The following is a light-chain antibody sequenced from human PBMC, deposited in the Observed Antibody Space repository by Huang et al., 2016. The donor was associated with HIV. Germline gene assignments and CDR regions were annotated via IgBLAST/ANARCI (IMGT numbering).Light chain of an antibody. CDR3: QQYNSWPPSIT. CDR1: QSITSN. J-gene: IGKJ5*01. V-gene: IGKV3-15*01. Sequence: EVVMTQPQATFAGSPGERATLSCRASQSITSNLAWYQQKPGQAPRLLIYGAYTRAPDTPARFSGSGSATEFTRTISSLQSEDFAIYYCQQYNSWPPSITFGQGTRLEIK. CDR2: GAY.